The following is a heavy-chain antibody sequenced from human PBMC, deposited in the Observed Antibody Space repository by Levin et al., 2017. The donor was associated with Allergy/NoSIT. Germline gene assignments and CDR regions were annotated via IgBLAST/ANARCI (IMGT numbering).Heavy chain of an antibody. J-gene: IGHJ4*02. CDR3: VKDLGRDYGDYSDF. CDR2: IIYNGVST. V-gene: IGHV3-64D*06. Sequence: QSGESLKISCSASGFTFDRYAMHWVRQAPGKGLEYVSTIIYNGVSTYYADSVKGRFTISRDNSENTVYLQMTGLRLEDTAVYFCVKDLGRDYGDYSDFWGQGTLVAVSS. D-gene: IGHD4-17*01. CDR1: GFTFDRYA.